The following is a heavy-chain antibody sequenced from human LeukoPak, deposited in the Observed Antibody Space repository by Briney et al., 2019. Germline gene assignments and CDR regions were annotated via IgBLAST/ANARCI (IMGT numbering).Heavy chain of an antibody. CDR1: GYTFTGYY. CDR3: ARDYYDSSGYYESSI. D-gene: IGHD3-22*01. Sequence: ASVKVSCKASGYTFTGYYMHWVRQAPGQGLEWMGWISAYNGNTNYAQKLQGRVTMTTDTSTSTAYMELRSLRSDDTAVYYCARDYYDSSGYYESSIWGQGTLVTVSS. CDR2: ISAYNGNT. J-gene: IGHJ4*02. V-gene: IGHV1-18*04.